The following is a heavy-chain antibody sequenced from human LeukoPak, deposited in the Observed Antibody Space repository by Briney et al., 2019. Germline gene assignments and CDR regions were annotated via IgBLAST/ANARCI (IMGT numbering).Heavy chain of an antibody. CDR3: ARGSTPRYCSSTSCRFYYYYGMDV. D-gene: IGHD2-2*01. CDR2: INPSGGST. V-gene: IGHV1-46*01. CDR1: GYTFTSYY. J-gene: IGHJ6*02. Sequence: ASVKVSCKASGYTFTSYYMHWVRQAPGQGLEWMGIINPSGGSTSHAQKFQGRVTMTRDTSTSTVYMELSSLRSEDTAVYYCARGSTPRYCSSTSCRFYYYYGMDVWGQGTTVTVSS.